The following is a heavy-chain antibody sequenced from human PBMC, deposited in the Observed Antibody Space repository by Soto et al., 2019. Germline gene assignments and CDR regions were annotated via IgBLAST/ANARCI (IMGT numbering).Heavy chain of an antibody. CDR2: SFHSGST. D-gene: IGHD1-26*01. CDR3: ARGEAGYYGMDV. Sequence: TLSLTCAVSGGSISSGGYFWSWVRQPPGKGLEWTGYSFHSGSTSYNAPLKSRVIISVDRSKNQFSLKLSSVTTADTAVYFCARGEAGYYGMDVWGQGTTVT. V-gene: IGHV4-30-2*01. CDR1: GGSISSGGYF. J-gene: IGHJ6*02.